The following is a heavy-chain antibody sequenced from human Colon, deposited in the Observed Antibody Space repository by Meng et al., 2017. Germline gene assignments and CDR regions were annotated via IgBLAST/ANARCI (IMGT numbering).Heavy chain of an antibody. CDR3: ARRPSYYYGSGSYTRDYYFDY. Sequence: QVQRQQGVAGLLYPSDALSLTCAVYGGYLSADYWTSTRQPPGKGLKWIGELNPTGITNYNPSLKSRVTISADTSKNQFSLNLTSVTAADTAVYYCARRPSYYYGSGSYTRDYYFDYWGQGTLVTVSS. CDR1: GGYLSADY. V-gene: IGHV4-34*01. CDR2: LNPTGIT. J-gene: IGHJ4*02. D-gene: IGHD3-10*01.